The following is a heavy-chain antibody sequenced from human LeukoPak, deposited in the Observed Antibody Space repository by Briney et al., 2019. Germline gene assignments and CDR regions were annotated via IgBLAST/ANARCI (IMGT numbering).Heavy chain of an antibody. CDR3: ARLRGYSYGHFDF. Sequence: PGGSLRLSCAASGFTFSTYGMHWVRQAPGKGLEWVAVLWYDGSNKYYADSVKGRFTISRDTSKNTLYLQMSDLRAEDTAVYYCARLRGYSYGHFDFRGQGTLVTVSS. D-gene: IGHD5-18*01. CDR2: LWYDGSNK. CDR1: GFTFSTYG. V-gene: IGHV3-33*01. J-gene: IGHJ4*02.